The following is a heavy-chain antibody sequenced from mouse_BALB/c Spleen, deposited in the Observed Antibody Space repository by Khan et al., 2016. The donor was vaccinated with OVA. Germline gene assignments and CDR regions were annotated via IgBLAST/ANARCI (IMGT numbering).Heavy chain of an antibody. J-gene: IGHJ4*01. V-gene: IGHV5-6-3*01. CDR3: ARSYYDGRVDY. Sequence: EVQGVESGGGLVQPGGSLKLSCAASGFTFSSYGMSWVRQTPDKRLELVATINSNGGSTYYPDSVKGRFTISRDNAKNTLYLQMSSLKSEDTAMYYCARSYYDGRVDYWGQGTSVTVAA. D-gene: IGHD1-1*01. CDR1: GFTFSSYG. CDR2: INSNGGST.